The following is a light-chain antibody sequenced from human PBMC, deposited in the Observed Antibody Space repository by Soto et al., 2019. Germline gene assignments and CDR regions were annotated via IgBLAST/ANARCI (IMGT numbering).Light chain of an antibody. J-gene: IGLJ1*01. CDR1: SSNIGSHN. CDR3: AAWDDSLSGRV. V-gene: IGLV1-47*01. CDR2: KNN. Sequence: SVLTQPPSASGTPGQRVSISCSGGSSNIGSHNVYWYQQLPGTAPKLLIFKNNQRPSGVPDPFSGSKSGTSASLAISGLRSEDEADYYCAAWDDSLSGRVFGAGTKLTVL.